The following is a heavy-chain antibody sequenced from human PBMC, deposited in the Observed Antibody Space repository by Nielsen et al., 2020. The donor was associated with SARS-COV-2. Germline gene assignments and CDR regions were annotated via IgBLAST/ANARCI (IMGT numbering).Heavy chain of an antibody. CDR1: GGSISSYY. J-gene: IGHJ5*02. CDR2: IYYSGST. V-gene: IGHV4-39*07. Sequence: SETLSLTCTVSGGSISSYYWGWIRQPPGKGLEWIGSIYYSGSTYYNPSLKSRVTISVDTSKNQFSLKLSSVTAADTAVYYCARVGTTVVTHWFDPWGQGTLVTVSS. CDR3: ARVGTTVVTHWFDP. D-gene: IGHD4-23*01.